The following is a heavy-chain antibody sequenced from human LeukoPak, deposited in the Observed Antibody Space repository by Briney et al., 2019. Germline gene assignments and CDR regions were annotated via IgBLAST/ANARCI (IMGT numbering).Heavy chain of an antibody. CDR1: GFTFRSYA. Sequence: GGSLRLSCAASGFTFRSYAMSWVRQAPGKGPEWVANMKEDGSARHYADSVKGRFTISRDNAQNSVYLQMNSLRVEDTAVYYCARDVVGSLDYWGLGTSVTVSS. CDR3: ARDVVGSLDY. V-gene: IGHV3-7*01. D-gene: IGHD2-15*01. CDR2: MKEDGSAR. J-gene: IGHJ4*02.